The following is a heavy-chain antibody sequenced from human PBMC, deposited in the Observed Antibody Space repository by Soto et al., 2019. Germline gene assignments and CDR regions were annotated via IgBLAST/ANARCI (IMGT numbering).Heavy chain of an antibody. D-gene: IGHD1-26*01. CDR1: GFTFSDYA. Sequence: GGSLRLSCAATGFTFSDYAMTWVRQAPGKGLQWVSSMSGRGDSTYYAASVKGRFTISRDNSNSALYVQMNSLTGEDTAVYYCARTRSAWSDFHYYSLDVWGQGTTVTVS. CDR3: ARTRSAWSDFHYYSLDV. V-gene: IGHV3-23*01. CDR2: MSGRGDST. J-gene: IGHJ6*02.